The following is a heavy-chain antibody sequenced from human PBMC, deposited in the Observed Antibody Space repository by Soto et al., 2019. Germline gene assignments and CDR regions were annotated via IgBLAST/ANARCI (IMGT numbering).Heavy chain of an antibody. D-gene: IGHD3-22*01. CDR3: ARHSTGYYYSWFDP. Sequence: SETLSLTCTVSGGSISSGNYYWSWIRQPPGKGLEWIGFIFYNGNTFYNPSLKSRITISVDTSKNQFSLKLSSVTAADTAVYYCARHSTGYYYSWFDPWGQGTLVTVSS. V-gene: IGHV4-39*01. CDR1: GGSISSGNYY. CDR2: IFYNGNT. J-gene: IGHJ5*02.